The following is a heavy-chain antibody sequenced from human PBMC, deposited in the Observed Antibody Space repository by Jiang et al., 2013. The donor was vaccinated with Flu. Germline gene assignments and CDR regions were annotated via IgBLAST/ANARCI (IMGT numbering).Heavy chain of an antibody. D-gene: IGHD2-2*02. V-gene: IGHV1-46*02. CDR1: GYTFNTYY. Sequence: QLVESGAEVKKPGASVKLSCKASGYTFNTYYVHWVRQAPEQGLEWMGIIHPVGGSTDYAQKFQGRVTMTRDTSTSTVYMELSSLRSDDTAIYYCARDKSALAPYCSRTSCYNSGWLDPWGQGTLVTVSS. CDR3: ARDKSALAPYCSRTSCYNSGWLDP. J-gene: IGHJ5*02. CDR2: IHPVGGST.